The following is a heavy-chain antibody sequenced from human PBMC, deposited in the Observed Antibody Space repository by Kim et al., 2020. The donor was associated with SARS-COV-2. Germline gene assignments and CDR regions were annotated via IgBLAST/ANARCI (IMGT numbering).Heavy chain of an antibody. Sequence: SETLSLTCTVSGGSISSYYWSWIRQPPGKGLEWIGYIYYSGSTNYNPSLKSRVTISVDTSKNQFSLKLSSVTAADTAVYYCARGGDTYDFWSGYRDSYGMAVWGQGTTVTVSS. D-gene: IGHD3-3*01. V-gene: IGHV4-59*13. CDR3: ARGGDTYDFWSGYRDSYGMAV. CDR2: IYYSGST. CDR1: GGSISSYY. J-gene: IGHJ6*02.